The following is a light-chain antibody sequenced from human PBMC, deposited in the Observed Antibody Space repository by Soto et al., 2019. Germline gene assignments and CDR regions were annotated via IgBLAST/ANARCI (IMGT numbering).Light chain of an antibody. CDR3: QQYGSSPRT. V-gene: IGKV3-20*01. CDR2: GAS. J-gene: IGKJ2*01. CDR1: QSVTSNY. Sequence: EIVLTQSPGTLSLSPGERATLSCRASQSVTSNYLAWYQHKPGQAPRLLIYGASSRATGIPDRFSGSGAGTDFALTISRLDPEDFAVDYCQQYGSSPRTFGQGTKLEIK.